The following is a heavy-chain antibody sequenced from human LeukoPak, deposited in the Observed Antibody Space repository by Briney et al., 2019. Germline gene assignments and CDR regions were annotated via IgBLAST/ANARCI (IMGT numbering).Heavy chain of an antibody. D-gene: IGHD3-22*01. CDR1: GYSFTSYW. Sequence: RGESLRISCKGSGYSFTSYWISWVRQMPGKGLEWMGIIYPGDSDTRYSPSFQGQVTISADKSISTAYLQWSSLKASDTAMYYCARRSESAGGYYPRWYFDLWGRGTLVTVSS. CDR3: ARRSESAGGYYPRWYFDL. J-gene: IGHJ2*01. V-gene: IGHV5-51*01. CDR2: IYPGDSDT.